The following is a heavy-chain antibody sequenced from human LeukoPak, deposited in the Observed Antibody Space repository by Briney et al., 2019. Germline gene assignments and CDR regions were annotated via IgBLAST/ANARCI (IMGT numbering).Heavy chain of an antibody. CDR2: IYHGEYDT. CDR1: GDCLTIYW. V-gene: IGHV5-51*03. Sequence: SGESLKISCKGSGDCLTIYWVGWVRQLPGKGLEWMGNIYHGEYDTRYIPPVQGQVTISADKSISTAHPQWSSLKAPDTAMYYCARSGGSRDLRFLEWLFDYWGQGTLVTVSS. CDR3: ARSGGSRDLRFLEWLFDY. D-gene: IGHD3-3*01. J-gene: IGHJ4*02.